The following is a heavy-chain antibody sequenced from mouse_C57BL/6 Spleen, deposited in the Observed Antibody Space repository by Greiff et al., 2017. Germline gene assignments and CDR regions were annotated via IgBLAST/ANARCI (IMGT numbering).Heavy chain of an antibody. CDR3: ARGRITTVVATPFAY. Sequence: QVQLQQSGAELVKPGASVKISCKASGYAFSSYWMNWVKQRPGKGLEWIGQIYPGDGDTNYNGKFKGKDTLTADKSSSTAYMQLSSLTSEDSAVYFCARGRITTVVATPFAYWGQGTLVTVSA. J-gene: IGHJ3*01. V-gene: IGHV1-80*01. CDR2: IYPGDGDT. D-gene: IGHD1-1*01. CDR1: GYAFSSYW.